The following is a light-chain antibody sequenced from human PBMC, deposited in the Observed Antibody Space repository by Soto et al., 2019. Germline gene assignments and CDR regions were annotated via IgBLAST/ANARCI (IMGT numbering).Light chain of an antibody. CDR2: GAS. CDR3: YQYNNWPPIT. CDR1: QSVSSN. V-gene: IGKV3-15*01. Sequence: EIVMTQSPATLSVSPGERATLSCRASQSVSSNLAWYQQKPGQAPRLLIYGASTRATGIPARCSGSGSGTEFTLTISSLQSEDFAVYYCYQYNNWPPITFGQGTRLEIK. J-gene: IGKJ5*01.